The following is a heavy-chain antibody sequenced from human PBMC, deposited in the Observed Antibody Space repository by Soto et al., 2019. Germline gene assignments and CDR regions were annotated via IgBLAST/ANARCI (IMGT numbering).Heavy chain of an antibody. J-gene: IGHJ4*02. CDR2: IYPSDSDT. D-gene: IGHD3-3*01. V-gene: IGHV5-51*01. CDR3: ARGGVSTRTFDY. CDR1: GYNFAGYW. Sequence: PXDSRTISCKGSGYNFAGYWIAWVRQMPGKGLELMGIIYPSDSDTRYRPSFQGQVTISADKSISSAYLQWSSLRASDTAMYYCARGGVSTRTFDYWGQGTPVTVSS.